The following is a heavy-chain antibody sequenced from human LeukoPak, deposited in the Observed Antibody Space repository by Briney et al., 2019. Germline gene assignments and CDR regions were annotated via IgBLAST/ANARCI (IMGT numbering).Heavy chain of an antibody. D-gene: IGHD5-18*01. CDR3: ARDSYGSDY. V-gene: IGHV1-46*01. Sequence: GASVKASFMASGYTFSSYHVHWVRQAPGQGLEWMGKITPSDGSTTYAQNFQDRVIMTRDTSSSTVYMQLSSLRSEDTAVYYCARDSYGSDYWGQGTLVTVSS. CDR1: GYTFSSYH. J-gene: IGHJ4*02. CDR2: ITPSDGST.